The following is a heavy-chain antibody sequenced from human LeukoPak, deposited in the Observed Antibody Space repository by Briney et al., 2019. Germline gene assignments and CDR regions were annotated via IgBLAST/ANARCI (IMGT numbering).Heavy chain of an antibody. CDR3: ARLSDEPRSFDY. J-gene: IGHJ4*02. Sequence: ASVTVSCKASGYIFTSYYMHWVRQAPGQGLEWMGIINPSCDSTSYAQKFQGRVTMTRDTSTSIVDMEQSRLRSEDTAVYYCARLSDEPRSFDYWGQGTLVTVSS. V-gene: IGHV1-46*01. CDR1: GYIFTSYY. D-gene: IGHD2/OR15-2a*01. CDR2: INPSCDST.